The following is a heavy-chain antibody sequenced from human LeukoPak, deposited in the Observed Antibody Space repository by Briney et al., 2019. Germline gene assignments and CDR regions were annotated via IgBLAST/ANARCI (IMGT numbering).Heavy chain of an antibody. CDR3: ATHTYCSSTSCPHYYGMDV. CDR2: INPNSGGT. CDR1: GYTFTGYY. J-gene: IGHJ6*02. V-gene: IGHV1-2*02. D-gene: IGHD2-2*01. Sequence: GASVKVSCEASGYTFTGYYMHWVRQAPGQGLEWMGWINPNSGGTNYAQKFQGRVTMTRDTSISTAYMELSRLRSDDTAVYYCATHTYCSSTSCPHYYGMDVWGQGTTVTVSS.